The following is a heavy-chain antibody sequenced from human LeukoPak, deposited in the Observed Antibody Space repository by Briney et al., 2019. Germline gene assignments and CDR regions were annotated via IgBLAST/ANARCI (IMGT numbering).Heavy chain of an antibody. CDR2: IYSGGST. CDR3: ARAAAGTSVDY. J-gene: IGHJ4*02. D-gene: IGHD6-13*01. CDR1: GFTVGSNY. Sequence: GGSLRLSCAASGFTVGSNYMSWVRQAPGKGLEWVSVIYSGGSTYYADSVNGRFTISRDNSKNTLYLQMNSLRAEDTAVYYCARAAAGTSVDYWGQGTLVTVSS. V-gene: IGHV3-66*01.